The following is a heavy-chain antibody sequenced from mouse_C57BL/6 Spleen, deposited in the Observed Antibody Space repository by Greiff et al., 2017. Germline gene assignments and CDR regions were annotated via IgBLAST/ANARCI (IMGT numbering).Heavy chain of an antibody. Sequence: DVKLVESGGGLVQPKGSLKLSCAASGFSFNTYAMNWVRQAPGKGLEWVARIRSKSNNYATYYADSVKDRFTISRDDSESMLYLQMNNLKTEDTAMYYCVVYDGYLYAMDYWGQGTSVTVSS. CDR2: IRSKSNNYAT. D-gene: IGHD2-3*01. CDR3: VVYDGYLYAMDY. CDR1: GFSFNTYA. V-gene: IGHV10-1*01. J-gene: IGHJ4*01.